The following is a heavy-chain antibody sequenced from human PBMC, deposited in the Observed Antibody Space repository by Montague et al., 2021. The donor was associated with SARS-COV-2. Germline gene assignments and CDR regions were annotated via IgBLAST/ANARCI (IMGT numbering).Heavy chain of an antibody. CDR3: TIEGHITTICSGCPRNWFDP. CDR1: GDSISRNNLY. V-gene: IGHV4-61*02. D-gene: IGHD2-2*01. CDR2: ISTTGSP. J-gene: IGHJ5*02. Sequence: TLSLTCTLSGDSISRNNLYWTWIRQPAGKGLEWTGRISTTGSPEYNPSLKSRVTLSLDTSKNQFSLRLSSVTAADTAMYHCTIEGHITTICSGCPRNWFDPWGQGTLVTVSS.